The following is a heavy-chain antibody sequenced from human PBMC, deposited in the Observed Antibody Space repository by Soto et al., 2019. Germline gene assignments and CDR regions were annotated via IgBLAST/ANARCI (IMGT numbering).Heavy chain of an antibody. D-gene: IGHD2-2*01. Sequence: ASVKVSCKASGYTFTGYYMHWVRQAPGQGLEWMGWINPNSGGTNYAQKFQGWVTMTRDTSISTAYMELSRLRSGDTAVYYCARSQGASTSYGMDVWGQGTTVTVSS. CDR2: INPNSGGT. CDR1: GYTFTGYY. V-gene: IGHV1-2*04. CDR3: ARSQGASTSYGMDV. J-gene: IGHJ6*02.